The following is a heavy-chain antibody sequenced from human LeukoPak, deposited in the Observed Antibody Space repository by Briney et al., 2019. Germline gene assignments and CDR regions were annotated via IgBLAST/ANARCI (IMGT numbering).Heavy chain of an antibody. CDR1: GFTFDDYA. J-gene: IGHJ4*02. CDR3: AKAAGAHSSSWGYFDY. CDR2: ISWNGGSI. D-gene: IGHD6-13*01. Sequence: GRSLRLSCAASGFTFDDYAMQWVRQAPGKGLEWVSDISWNGGSIAYADSVKGRFTISRDNAKDSLYLQMNTPRAEDTALYYCAKAAGAHSSSWGYFDYWGQGTLVTVSS. V-gene: IGHV3-9*01.